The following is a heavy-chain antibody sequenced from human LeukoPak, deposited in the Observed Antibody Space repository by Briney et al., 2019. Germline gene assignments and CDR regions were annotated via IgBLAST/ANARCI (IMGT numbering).Heavy chain of an antibody. CDR3: ASRSGLEDAFDI. V-gene: IGHV3-33*08. CDR2: ISYDGSNT. J-gene: IGHJ3*02. CDR1: GFTFSSYG. Sequence: GGSLRLSCAVSGFTFSSYGMHWVRQAPGKGLEWVGVISYDGSNTSYVDSVKGRFTISRDNSKNTLYLQMNSLRAEDTAVYYCASRSGLEDAFDIWGQGTMVTVSS. D-gene: IGHD1-26*01.